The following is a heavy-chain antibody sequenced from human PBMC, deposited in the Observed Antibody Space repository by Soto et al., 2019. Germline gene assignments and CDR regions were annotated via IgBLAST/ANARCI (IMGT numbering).Heavy chain of an antibody. D-gene: IGHD1-26*01. CDR1: GYTFTSYG. CDR3: ARDEGGSYERDDAFDI. V-gene: IGHV1-18*01. J-gene: IGHJ3*02. Sequence: VASVKVSCKASGYTFTSYGISWVRQAPGQGLEWMGWISAYNGNTNYAQKLQGRVTMTTDTSTSTAYMGLRSLRSDDTAVYYCARDEGGSYERDDAFDIWGQGTMVTVSS. CDR2: ISAYNGNT.